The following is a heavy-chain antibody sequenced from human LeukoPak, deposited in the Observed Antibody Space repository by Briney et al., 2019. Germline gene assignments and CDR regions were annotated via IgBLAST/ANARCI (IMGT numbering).Heavy chain of an antibody. Sequence: PGGSLRLSCAASGFTLTNYAMSWVRQAPGEGLEWVSAITGRGDDTYHADSVKGRFTISRDNSKNTLYLQMDSLRAEDTAVYYCAAEWVLLDAFDIWGQGTMVTVSS. V-gene: IGHV3-23*01. CDR1: GFTLTNYA. CDR2: ITGRGDDT. D-gene: IGHD2-2*03. CDR3: AAEWVLLDAFDI. J-gene: IGHJ3*02.